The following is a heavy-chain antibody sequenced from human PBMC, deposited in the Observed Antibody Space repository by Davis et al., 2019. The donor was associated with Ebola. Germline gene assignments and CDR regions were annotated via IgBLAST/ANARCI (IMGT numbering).Heavy chain of an antibody. J-gene: IGHJ4*02. CDR2: ISGSGGST. CDR1: GFTFSSYA. Sequence: GESLKISCAASGFTFSSYAMSWVRQAPGKGLEWVSAISGSGGSTYYADSVKGRFTISRDNAKNSLYLQMNSLRAEDTAVYYCAVEDPNFDYWGQGTLVTVSS. V-gene: IGHV3-23*01. CDR3: AVEDPNFDY.